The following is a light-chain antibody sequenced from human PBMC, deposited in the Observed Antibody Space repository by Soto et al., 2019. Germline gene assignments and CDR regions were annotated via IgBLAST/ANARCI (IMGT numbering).Light chain of an antibody. CDR3: SSYAGNLYV. V-gene: IGLV2-8*01. CDR2: EVS. Sequence: QSALTQPPSASGSPGQSVTISCTGTSSDVGGYNYVSWYQQYAGKAPKLMIYEVSKRPSGVPDRFRGSKSGSTAFLTVSGLQDEDEADYYCSSYAGNLYVFGTGTKLTVL. CDR1: SSDVGGYNY. J-gene: IGLJ1*01.